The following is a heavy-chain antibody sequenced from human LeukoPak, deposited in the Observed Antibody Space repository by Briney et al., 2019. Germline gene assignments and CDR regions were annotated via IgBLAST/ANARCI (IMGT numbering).Heavy chain of an antibody. CDR2: INPNSGGT. Sequence: GASVKVSCKASGYTFTGYYMHWVRQAPGQGLEWMGWINPNSGGTNYAQKFQGRVTMTRDTSISTAYMELSRLRSDDTAVYYCASSIVGAPIALDYWGQGALVIVSS. CDR3: ASSIVGAPIALDY. D-gene: IGHD1-26*01. V-gene: IGHV1-2*02. CDR1: GYTFTGYY. J-gene: IGHJ4*02.